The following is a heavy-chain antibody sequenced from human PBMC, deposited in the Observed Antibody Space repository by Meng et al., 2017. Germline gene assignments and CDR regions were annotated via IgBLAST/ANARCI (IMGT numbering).Heavy chain of an antibody. D-gene: IGHD4-17*01. CDR1: GFTFSSYE. Sequence: GESLKISCAASGFTFSSYEMNWVRQAPGKGLEWVSYISSSGSTIYYADSVKGRFTISRDNSKNTLYLQMNSLRAEDTAVYYCAKGSTVTLTGWFDPWGQGTLVTVSS. CDR3: AKGSTVTLTGWFDP. V-gene: IGHV3-48*03. CDR2: ISSSGSTI. J-gene: IGHJ5*02.